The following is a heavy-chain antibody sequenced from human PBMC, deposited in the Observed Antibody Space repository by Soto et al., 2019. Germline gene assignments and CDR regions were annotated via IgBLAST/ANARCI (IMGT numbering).Heavy chain of an antibody. Sequence: QSGGSLRLSCAASGFTFSSYWMHWVRQAPGKGLVWVSRINSDGSSTSYADSVKGRFTISRDSSKNTASLEMTSLRAEDTAVYYCAKGGRQWLVTSDFNYWGQGALVTVSS. CDR3: AKGGRQWLVTSDFNY. D-gene: IGHD6-19*01. J-gene: IGHJ4*02. CDR2: INSDGSST. V-gene: IGHV3-74*01. CDR1: GFTFSSYW.